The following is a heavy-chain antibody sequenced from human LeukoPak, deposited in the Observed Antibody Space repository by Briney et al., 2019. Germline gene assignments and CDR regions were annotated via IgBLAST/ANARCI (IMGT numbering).Heavy chain of an antibody. CDR3: ARRTAMGRRTDKSVDY. Sequence: SETLSLTCTVSGGSISSSSYYWGWIHQPPGKGLEWIGSIYYSGSTYYNPSLKSRVIISVDTSKNQFSLKLSSVTAADTAVYYCARRTAMGRRTDKSVDYWGQGTLVTVSS. CDR1: GGSISSSSYY. D-gene: IGHD5-18*01. CDR2: IYYSGST. J-gene: IGHJ4*02. V-gene: IGHV4-39*01.